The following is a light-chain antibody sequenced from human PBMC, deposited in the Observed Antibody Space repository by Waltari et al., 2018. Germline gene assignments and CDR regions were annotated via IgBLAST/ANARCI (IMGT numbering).Light chain of an antibody. Sequence: EIVLTQSPATLSLSPGERATLSCRASQTVNTYLAWYQQKPGQAPRLLIYDASERATDIPARFSGSGSGTDFTLTISSLETEDFAVYYCQQRLNWPLTFGGGTKVEI. CDR1: QTVNTY. J-gene: IGKJ4*01. CDR2: DAS. V-gene: IGKV3-11*01. CDR3: QQRLNWPLT.